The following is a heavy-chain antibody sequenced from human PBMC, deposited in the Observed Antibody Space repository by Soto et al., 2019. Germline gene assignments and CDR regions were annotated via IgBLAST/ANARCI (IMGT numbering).Heavy chain of an antibody. CDR1: GFTFSNAW. CDR2: IKSKTDGGTT. D-gene: IGHD1-1*01. Sequence: GGSLRLSCAASGFTFSNAWMSWVRQTPGKGLEWVGRIKSKTDGGTTDYAAPVKGRFTISRDDSKNTLYLQMNSLKTEDTAVYYCTTDRALEPTYMDVWGKGTTVTVSS. V-gene: IGHV3-15*01. J-gene: IGHJ6*03. CDR3: TTDRALEPTYMDV.